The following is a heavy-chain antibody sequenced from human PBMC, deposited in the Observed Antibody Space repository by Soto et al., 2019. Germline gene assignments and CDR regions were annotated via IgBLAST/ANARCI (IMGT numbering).Heavy chain of an antibody. CDR2: IWHDGSGT. J-gene: IGHJ4*02. CDR3: VRSGDNYNRLDY. Sequence: QVKLVESGGGVVQPGRSLRLSCAASGFVFTTYGMHWVRQAPGKGLEWVGVIWHDGSGTYYADALKGRFTISRDNSKNTLFLQMDSLTVEDTAVYYCVRSGDNYNRLDYWGQGTPVTVSS. CDR1: GFVFTTYG. V-gene: IGHV3-33*01. D-gene: IGHD1-1*01.